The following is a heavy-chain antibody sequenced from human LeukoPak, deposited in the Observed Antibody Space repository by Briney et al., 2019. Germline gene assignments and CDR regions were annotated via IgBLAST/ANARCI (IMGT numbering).Heavy chain of an antibody. CDR3: AELGITMIGGV. D-gene: IGHD3-10*02. CDR1: GFTFDDFG. V-gene: IGHV3-9*01. CDR2: ISWNSGSK. J-gene: IGHJ6*04. Sequence: GGSLRLSCAASGFTFDDFGMHWVRQAPGKGLEWVSGISWNSGSKGYADSVKGRFTISRDNARNSLYLQMNSLRAEDTAVYYCAELGITMIGGVWGKGTTVTISS.